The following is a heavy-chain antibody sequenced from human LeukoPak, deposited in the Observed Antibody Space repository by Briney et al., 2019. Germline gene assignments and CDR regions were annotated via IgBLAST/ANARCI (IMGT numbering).Heavy chain of an antibody. CDR1: GFTVSSSH. D-gene: IGHD6-19*01. CDR2: IYSSGST. V-gene: IGHV3-66*01. J-gene: IGHJ5*02. Sequence: GGSLRLSCAASGFTVSSSHMSWVRQAPGKGLEWVSLIYSSGSTYYADSVKGRFTISRDNSKNTLYLQMNSLRAEDTAVYYCAKDPMVIAVAWGQGTLVTVSS. CDR3: AKDPMVIAVA.